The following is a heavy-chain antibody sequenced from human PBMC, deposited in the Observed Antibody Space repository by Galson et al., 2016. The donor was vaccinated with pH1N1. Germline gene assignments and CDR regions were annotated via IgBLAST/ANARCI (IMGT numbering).Heavy chain of an antibody. CDR2: IDPSDGTT. CDR1: GYSVTRYY. J-gene: IGHJ4*02. V-gene: IGHV1-46*01. CDR3: ARRYYFDY. Sequence: SVKVSCKASGYSVTRYYMHWVRQAPGQGLEWMGIIDPSDGTTTYSQKFQGSITMTRDTPTNSVYMELSSLTSDDTAVYYCARRYYFDYWGQGTLITVSS.